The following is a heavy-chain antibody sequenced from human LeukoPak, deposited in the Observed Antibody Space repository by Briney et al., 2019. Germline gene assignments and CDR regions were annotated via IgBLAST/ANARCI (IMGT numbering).Heavy chain of an antibody. CDR3: AREWYDILTGYQGFQLDY. V-gene: IGHV1-69*05. J-gene: IGHJ4*02. CDR2: IIPIFGTA. CDR1: GGTFSSYA. D-gene: IGHD3-9*01. Sequence: GSSVKVSCKASGGTFSSYAIRWVRQAPGQGLEWMGGIIPIFGTANYAQKFQGRVTITTDESTSTAYMELSSLRSEDTAVYYCAREWYDILTGYQGFQLDYWGQGSLVTVSS.